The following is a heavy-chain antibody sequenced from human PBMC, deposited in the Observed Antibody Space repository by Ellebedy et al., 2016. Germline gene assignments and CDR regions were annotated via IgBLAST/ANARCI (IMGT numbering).Heavy chain of an antibody. D-gene: IGHD2-21*01. CDR3: AKHETDGDYYFDL. CDR1: GFTFKTYA. Sequence: GESLKISCAASGFTFKTYAMSWVRQAPGEGLEWVSTPSGSGPKTYYADSVQGRFTISRDNSKSTLYLQMNSLRAEDTAVYYCAKHETDGDYYFDLWGRGTLVTVSS. J-gene: IGHJ2*01. V-gene: IGHV3-23*01. CDR2: PSGSGPKT.